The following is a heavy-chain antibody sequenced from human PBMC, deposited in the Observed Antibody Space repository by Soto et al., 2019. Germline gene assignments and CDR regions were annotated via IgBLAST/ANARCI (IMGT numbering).Heavy chain of an antibody. D-gene: IGHD3-10*01. V-gene: IGHV4-59*08. CDR1: GGSINNYY. Sequence: PSETLSLTCTVSGGSINNYYWSWIRQPPGKGLEWIGYIYYSGTTKYNPSLKSRVSISVDTSKNQFSLRLNSVTAADTAVYSCARHWDGSGSLYAFDTWGQGTMVTVSS. J-gene: IGHJ3*02. CDR2: IYYSGTT. CDR3: ARHWDGSGSLYAFDT.